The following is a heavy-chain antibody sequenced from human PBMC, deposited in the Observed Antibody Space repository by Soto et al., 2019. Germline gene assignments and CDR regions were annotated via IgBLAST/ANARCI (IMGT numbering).Heavy chain of an antibody. CDR3: GSYYVGNIIQDY. V-gene: IGHV4-34*01. Sequence: ASETLSLTCAMYGGSFSSHSISWVRQPPGKELEWIGEIPPGGSPNYNPSLKSRVTISGDMSTNQFSMELNSLAAADTAVYYCGSYYVGNIIQDYCGQCTPVTVS. CDR2: IPPGGSP. D-gene: IGHD1-26*01. J-gene: IGHJ4*02. CDR1: GGSFSSHS.